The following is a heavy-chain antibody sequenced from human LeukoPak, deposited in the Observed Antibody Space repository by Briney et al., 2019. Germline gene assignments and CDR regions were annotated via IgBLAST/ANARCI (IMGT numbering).Heavy chain of an antibody. CDR3: ARGRGPPAYDFGSGKLGVWFDP. CDR2: INHSGST. D-gene: IGHD3-3*01. J-gene: IGHJ5*02. CDR1: GGSFSGYY. V-gene: IGHV4-34*01. Sequence: KSSETLSLTCAVYGGSFSGYYWSWIRQPPGKGLEWIGEINHSGSTNYNPSLKSRVTISVDTSKNQFSLKLSSVTAADTAVYYCARGRGPPAYDFGSGKLGVWFDPWGQGTLVTVSS.